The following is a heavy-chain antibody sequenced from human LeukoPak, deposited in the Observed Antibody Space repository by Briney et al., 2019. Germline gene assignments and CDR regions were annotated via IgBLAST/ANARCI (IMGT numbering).Heavy chain of an antibody. CDR1: GYTFTLYY. Sequence: ASVTLSCKASGYTFTLYYMHWVRQAPGQGLEWMGWINTNTRNPTYAQGFTGRFVFYLDTSVSTAHLQISSLKAEDTAVYFCARGRGASSGSGSHGTTSSYYMDVWGKGTTVTVSS. D-gene: IGHD3-10*01. CDR2: INTNTRNP. CDR3: ARGRGASSGSGSHGTTSSYYMDV. J-gene: IGHJ6*03. V-gene: IGHV7-4-1*02.